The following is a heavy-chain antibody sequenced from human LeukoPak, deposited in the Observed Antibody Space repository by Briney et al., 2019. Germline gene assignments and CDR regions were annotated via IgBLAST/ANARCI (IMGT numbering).Heavy chain of an antibody. CDR3: ARDQGLSGSSPLYGMDV. V-gene: IGHV1-18*01. Sequence: ASVKVSCKASGYTFTSYGISWVRQAPGQGLEWMGWISAYNGNTNYAQKLQGRVTMTTDTSTSTAYMELRSLRSDDTAVYYCARDQGLSGSSPLYGMDVWGQGTTVTVSS. J-gene: IGHJ6*02. D-gene: IGHD5-12*01. CDR1: GYTFTSYG. CDR2: ISAYNGNT.